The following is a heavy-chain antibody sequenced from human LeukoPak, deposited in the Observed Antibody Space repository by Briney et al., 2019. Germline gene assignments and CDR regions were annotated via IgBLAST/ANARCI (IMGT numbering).Heavy chain of an antibody. Sequence: SETLSLTCTVYGGSISIYYWSWIRQPPGKGLEWIGYIYYSGSTNYNPSLKSRVTISVDTSKNQFSLKLSSVTAADTAVYYCARHGDSSGYYFSYFDYWGQGTLVTVSS. CDR3: ARHGDSSGYYFSYFDY. V-gene: IGHV4-59*08. D-gene: IGHD3-22*01. CDR1: GGSISIYY. CDR2: IYYSGST. J-gene: IGHJ4*02.